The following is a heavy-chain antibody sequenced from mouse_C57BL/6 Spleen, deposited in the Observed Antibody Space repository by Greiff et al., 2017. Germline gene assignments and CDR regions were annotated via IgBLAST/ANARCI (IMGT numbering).Heavy chain of an antibody. D-gene: IGHD2-2*01. CDR2: IYPGDGET. J-gene: IGHJ2*01. V-gene: IGHV1-82*01. CDR1: GYAFSSSW. Sequence: VQLQQSGPELVKPGASVKISCKASGYAFSSSWMNWVKQRPGKGLEWIGRIYPGDGETNYNGKFKGKATMTADKSSSTAYMQLSSLTSEDSAVCYCERGGYDKDYWGQGTTLTVSS. CDR3: ERGGYDKDY.